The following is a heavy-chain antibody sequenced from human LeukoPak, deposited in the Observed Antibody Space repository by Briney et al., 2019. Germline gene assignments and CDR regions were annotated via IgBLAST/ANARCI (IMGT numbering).Heavy chain of an antibody. V-gene: IGHV3-23*01. J-gene: IGHJ4*02. CDR1: GFTFSSYA. Sequence: GGSLRLSCAASGFTFSSYAMSWVRQAPGKGREWVSAISGSGGSTYYADTVKGRFTISRDKSKNTLYLQMNSLRAEDTAVYYCARILWFGELSPYYFDYWGQGTLVTVSS. D-gene: IGHD3-10*01. CDR2: ISGSGGST. CDR3: ARILWFGELSPYYFDY.